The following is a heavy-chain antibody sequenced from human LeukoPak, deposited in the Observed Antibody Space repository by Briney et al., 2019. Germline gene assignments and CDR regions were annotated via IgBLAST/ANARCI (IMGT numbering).Heavy chain of an antibody. Sequence: SETLSLTCTVSGGSISSYYWSWIRQPPGKGLEWIGYIYYSGSTNYNPSLKSRVTISVDTSKNQFPLKLSSVTAADTAVYYCARHTAGSGIAARPDYWGQGTLVTVSS. CDR2: IYYSGST. CDR1: GGSISSYY. CDR3: ARHTAGSGIAARPDY. D-gene: IGHD6-6*01. J-gene: IGHJ4*02. V-gene: IGHV4-59*08.